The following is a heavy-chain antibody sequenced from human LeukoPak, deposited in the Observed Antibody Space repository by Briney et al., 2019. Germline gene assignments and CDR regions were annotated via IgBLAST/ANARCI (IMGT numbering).Heavy chain of an antibody. CDR1: GFTFSNYW. Sequence: SGGSLRLSCAASGFTFSNYWMHWVRQVPGKGLVWVSRINSDGSSTSYADSVKGRFTISRDNAKNTLYLQMNSLRAEDTAVYYCARGVLREGFYYYMDVWGKGTTVTISS. J-gene: IGHJ6*03. CDR3: ARGVLREGFYYYMDV. V-gene: IGHV3-74*01. D-gene: IGHD3-10*01. CDR2: INSDGSST.